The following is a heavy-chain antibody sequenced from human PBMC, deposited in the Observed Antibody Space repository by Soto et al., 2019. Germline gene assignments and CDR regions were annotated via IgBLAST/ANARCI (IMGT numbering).Heavy chain of an antibody. CDR2: ISYDGSNK. D-gene: IGHD6-19*01. V-gene: IGHV3-30*18. CDR1: GFTFSSYG. J-gene: IGHJ4*02. Sequence: QVQLVESGGGVVQPGRSLRLSCAASGFTFSSYGMHWVRQAPGKGLEWVAVISYDGSNKYYADSVKGQFTISRDNSKNTRDLEMNSLRAEDTAVYYCAKGSEIAVDGLSLFDYWGQGTLVTVSA. CDR3: AKGSEIAVDGLSLFDY.